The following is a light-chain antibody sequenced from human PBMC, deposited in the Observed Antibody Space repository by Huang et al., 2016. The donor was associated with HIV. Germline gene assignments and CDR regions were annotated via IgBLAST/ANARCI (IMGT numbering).Light chain of an antibody. Sequence: EIVMTQSPATLSVSPGERATLSCRASQSVSSNLAWYHQKPGQAPRLLIYGASTRATGTPARFGGSGSGTEFTLTISSLQSEDYAVYYCQQYNNWPPKITFGQGTRLEIK. V-gene: IGKV3-15*01. CDR1: QSVSSN. CDR2: GAS. J-gene: IGKJ5*01. CDR3: QQYNNWPPKIT.